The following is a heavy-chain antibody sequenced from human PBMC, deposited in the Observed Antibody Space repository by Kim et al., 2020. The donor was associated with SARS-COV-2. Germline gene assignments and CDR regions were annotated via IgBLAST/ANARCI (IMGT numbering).Heavy chain of an antibody. CDR2: INPNSGGT. D-gene: IGHD6-13*01. Sequence: ASVKVSCKASGYTFTGYYMHWVRQAPGQGLEWMGWINPNSGGTNYAQKFQGWVTMTRDTSISTAYMELSRLRSDDTAVYYCAREVFEAAAGHWFDPWGQGTLVTVYS. CDR1: GYTFTGYY. CDR3: AREVFEAAAGHWFDP. J-gene: IGHJ5*02. V-gene: IGHV1-2*04.